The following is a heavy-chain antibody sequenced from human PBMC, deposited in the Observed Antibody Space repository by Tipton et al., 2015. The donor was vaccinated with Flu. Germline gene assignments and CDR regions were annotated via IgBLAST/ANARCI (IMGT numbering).Heavy chain of an antibody. CDR1: GGSFSNYY. Sequence: TLSLTCAIYGGSFSNYYWSWIRQPPGKGLEWIGEINHSRTTNYNPSLKSRVTISVDTSKNQFSLKLSSVTAADTAVYYCARSNYYDILTGYRDLDYWGQGTLVTVST. CDR3: ARSNYYDILTGYRDLDY. D-gene: IGHD3-9*01. J-gene: IGHJ4*02. CDR2: INHSRTT. V-gene: IGHV4-34*01.